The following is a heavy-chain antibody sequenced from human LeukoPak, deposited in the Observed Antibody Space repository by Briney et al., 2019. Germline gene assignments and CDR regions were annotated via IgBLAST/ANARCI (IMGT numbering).Heavy chain of an antibody. CDR3: AKAKAPSRSGGSCFDY. J-gene: IGHJ4*02. V-gene: IGHV3-23*01. CDR2: ISGSGGST. D-gene: IGHD2-15*01. CDR1: GFTFSNAW. Sequence: GGSLRLSCAASGFTFSNAWMSWVRQAPGKGLEWVSAISGSGGSTYYADSVKGRFTISRDNSKNTLYLQMNSLRAEDTAVYYCAKAKAPSRSGGSCFDYWGQGTLVTVSS.